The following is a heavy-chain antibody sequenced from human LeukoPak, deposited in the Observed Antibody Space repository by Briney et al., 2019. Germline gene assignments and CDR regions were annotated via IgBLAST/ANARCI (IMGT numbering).Heavy chain of an antibody. Sequence: SETLSLTCTVSGGSISSYYWSWIRQPPGKGLEWIGYIYYSGSTNYNPSLKSRVTISVDTSKNQFSLKLSSVTAADTVVYYCARALGKLGHPYYYGMDVWGQGTTVTVSS. CDR2: IYYSGST. CDR1: GGSISSYY. CDR3: ARALGKLGHPYYYGMDV. J-gene: IGHJ6*02. D-gene: IGHD6-6*01. V-gene: IGHV4-59*01.